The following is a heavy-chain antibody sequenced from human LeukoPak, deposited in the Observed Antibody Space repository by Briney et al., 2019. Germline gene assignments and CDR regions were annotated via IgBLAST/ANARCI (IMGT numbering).Heavy chain of an antibody. CDR1: GSTFSGYY. Sequence: SLKLSCKASGSTFSGYYMHWVRQPTGQTLQSMEWINPNSATKSHAQKFQGWVTRPGGTAISTAYTELSRLRSDDSAVYYCATSGMVRGMDVWGQGTTVTVSS. V-gene: IGHV1-2*04. CDR3: ATSGMVRGMDV. CDR2: INPNSATK. J-gene: IGHJ6*02. D-gene: IGHD3-10*01.